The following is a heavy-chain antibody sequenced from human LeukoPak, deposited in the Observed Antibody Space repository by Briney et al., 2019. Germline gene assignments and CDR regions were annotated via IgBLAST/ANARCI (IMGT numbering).Heavy chain of an antibody. CDR3: AKDYSSSWYVFDY. J-gene: IGHJ4*02. V-gene: IGHV3-23*01. CDR2: ISGSGGST. CDR1: GFTFSSYA. D-gene: IGHD6-13*01. Sequence: GGSLRLSCAASGFTFSSYAMNWVRQAPGKGLEWVSAISGSGGSTYYADSVKGRFTISRDNSKNTLYLQMNSLRAEDTAVYYCAKDYSSSWYVFDYWGQGTLVTVSS.